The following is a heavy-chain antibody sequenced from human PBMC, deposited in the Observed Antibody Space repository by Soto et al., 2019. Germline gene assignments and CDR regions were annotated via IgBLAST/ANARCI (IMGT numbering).Heavy chain of an antibody. CDR1: GYTLTELS. V-gene: IGHV1-24*01. CDR3: AASLDTMIVVAALPY. Sequence: VASVKVSCKASGYTLTELSMHWVRQAPGKGLEWMGGFDPEDGETIYAQKFQGRVTMTEDTSTDTAYMELSSLRSEDTAVYYCAASLDTMIVVAALPYWGQGTLVTVSS. CDR2: FDPEDGET. D-gene: IGHD3-22*01. J-gene: IGHJ4*02.